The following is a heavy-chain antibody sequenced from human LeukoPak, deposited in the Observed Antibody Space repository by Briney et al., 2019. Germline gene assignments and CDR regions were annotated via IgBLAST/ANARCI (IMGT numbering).Heavy chain of an antibody. CDR2: IVVGSGNR. D-gene: IGHD1-14*01. Sequence: GTSVKVSCKASGFTFTSSAMQRVRQARGQRLEWIGWIVVGSGNRNYAQKFQERVSITRGMSTGTAYMELSSLRSEDTAVYFCAAGTSGRPEYFQHWGQGTLVTVSS. J-gene: IGHJ1*01. V-gene: IGHV1-58*02. CDR1: GFTFTSSA. CDR3: AAGTSGRPEYFQH.